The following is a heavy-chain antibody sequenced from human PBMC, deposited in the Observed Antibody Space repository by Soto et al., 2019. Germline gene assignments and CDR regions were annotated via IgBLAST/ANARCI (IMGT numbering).Heavy chain of an antibody. CDR2: IYYTGGSP. CDR1: GGSIRTYY. J-gene: IGHJ4*02. CDR3: ARRPLFDY. V-gene: IGHV4-59*08. Sequence: LXLTCTVSGGSIRTYYWSWIRQPPGKGLEWIGYIYYTGGSPNYNPSLKSRVAISVDKSKNQFSLKLSSVTAADTAIYYCARRPLFDYXGQGALVTVSS.